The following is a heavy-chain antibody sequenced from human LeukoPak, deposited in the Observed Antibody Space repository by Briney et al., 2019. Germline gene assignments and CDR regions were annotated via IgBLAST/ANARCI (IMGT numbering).Heavy chain of an antibody. V-gene: IGHV4-39*02. Sequence: SETLSLTCTVSGGSISSYYWSWIRQPPGKGLEWIGSIYYSGSTYYNPSLKSRVTISVDTSKNQFSLKLSSVTAADTAVYYCARESANYYDSSGYDYWGQGTLVTVSS. CDR1: GGSISSYY. D-gene: IGHD3-22*01. J-gene: IGHJ4*02. CDR2: IYYSGST. CDR3: ARESANYYDSSGYDY.